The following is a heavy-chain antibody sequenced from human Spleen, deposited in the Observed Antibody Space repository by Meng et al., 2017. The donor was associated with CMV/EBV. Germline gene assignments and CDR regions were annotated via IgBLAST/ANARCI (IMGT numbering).Heavy chain of an antibody. CDR3: AREKRYTSGWFRGQYNYYGMDV. CDR2: INPYSGDT. CDR1: GYTFTGYY. J-gene: IGHJ6*02. D-gene: IGHD6-19*01. Sequence: ASVKVSCKASGYTFTGYYMDWVRQAPGQGLEWMGWINPYSGDTNYAQRFQDRVTMTRDTSISTVYMELRRLRSDDTAVFYCAREKRYTSGWFRGQYNYYGMDVWGQGTTVTVSS. V-gene: IGHV1-2*02.